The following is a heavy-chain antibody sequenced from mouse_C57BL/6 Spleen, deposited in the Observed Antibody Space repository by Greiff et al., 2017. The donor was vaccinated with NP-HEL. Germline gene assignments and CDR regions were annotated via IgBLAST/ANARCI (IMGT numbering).Heavy chain of an antibody. D-gene: IGHD1-1*02. CDR2: IYPGSGST. CDR3: ARMVPYYAMDY. J-gene: IGHJ4*01. V-gene: IGHV1-55*01. CDR1: GYTFTSYW. Sequence: QVHVKQSGAELVKPGASVKMSCKASGYTFTSYWITWVKQRPGQGLEWIGDIYPGSGSTNYNEKFKSKATLTVDTSSSTAYMQLSSLTSEDSAVYYCARMVPYYAMDYWGQGTSVTVSS.